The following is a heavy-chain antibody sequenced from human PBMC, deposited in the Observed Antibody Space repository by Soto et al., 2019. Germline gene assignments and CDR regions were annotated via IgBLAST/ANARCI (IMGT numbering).Heavy chain of an antibody. V-gene: IGHV3-74*01. Sequence: EVQLVESGGGLVQPGGSLRLSCAGSGFTFSNYWMHWVRQAPGKGLEWVSRIDHDGPTDYADSVRGRFTISRDNAENTLYLRMNSLRPADTAVYYCVRDSHGDYWGQGTLVTVSS. CDR2: IDHDGPT. CDR3: VRDSHGDY. CDR1: GFTFSNYW. J-gene: IGHJ4*02.